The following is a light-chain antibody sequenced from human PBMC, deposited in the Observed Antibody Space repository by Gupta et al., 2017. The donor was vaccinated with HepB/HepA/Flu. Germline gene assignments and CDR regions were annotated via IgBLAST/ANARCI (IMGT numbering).Light chain of an antibody. CDR1: RSVSSSY. V-gene: IGKV3-20*01. CDR3: QQYGSSPPIT. J-gene: IGKJ5*01. CDR2: GAS. Sequence: EVVLTKPSLTLSLSPGGRDTLSCSASRSVSSSYLAWHQQQPGQAPRLLLDGASSRGTGIPDRLSGSGSGTDFTLTISRLEPADFAVYYCQQYGSSPPITFGQGTRVEIK.